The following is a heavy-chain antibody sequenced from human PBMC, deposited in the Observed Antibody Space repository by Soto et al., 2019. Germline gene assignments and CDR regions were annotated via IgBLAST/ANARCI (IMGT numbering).Heavy chain of an antibody. D-gene: IGHD6-19*01. CDR2: ISGSGAST. Sequence: EVHLLESGGGLVQPGGSLRVSCVASGFTFSTYAMTWVRQAPGKGLEWVSIISGSGASTHYADSVKGRFTISRDNSKNTLYLQMNSLRAEDTAVYYCAKRYSSGWNAFDYWGQGTLVTVSS. CDR1: GFTFSTYA. J-gene: IGHJ4*02. CDR3: AKRYSSGWNAFDY. V-gene: IGHV3-23*01.